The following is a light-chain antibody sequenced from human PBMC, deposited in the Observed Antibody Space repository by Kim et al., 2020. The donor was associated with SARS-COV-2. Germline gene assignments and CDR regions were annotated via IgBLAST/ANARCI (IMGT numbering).Light chain of an antibody. CDR2: GKN. Sequence: LGQTVRITCQGDSRRSYYASWYQQKPGQAPVLVIYGKNNRPSGIPDRFSGSSSGNTASLTITGAQAEDEADYYCNSRDSSGNHYVFGTGTKVTVL. J-gene: IGLJ1*01. CDR3: NSRDSSGNHYV. CDR1: SRRSYY. V-gene: IGLV3-19*01.